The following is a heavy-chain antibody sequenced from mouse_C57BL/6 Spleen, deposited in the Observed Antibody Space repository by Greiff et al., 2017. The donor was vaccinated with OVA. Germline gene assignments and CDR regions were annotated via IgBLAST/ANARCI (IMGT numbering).Heavy chain of an antibody. J-gene: IGHJ3*01. CDR1: GYTFTSYW. D-gene: IGHD2-4*01. V-gene: IGHV1-69*01. Sequence: QVQLQQSGAELVMPGASVKLSCKASGYTFTSYWMHWVKQRPGQGLEWIGEIDPSDSYTNYNQKFKGKSTLTVDKSSSTAYMQLSSLTSEDSAVYYCARRGGDYDGAWFAYWGQGTLVTVSA. CDR3: ARRGGDYDGAWFAY. CDR2: IDPSDSYT.